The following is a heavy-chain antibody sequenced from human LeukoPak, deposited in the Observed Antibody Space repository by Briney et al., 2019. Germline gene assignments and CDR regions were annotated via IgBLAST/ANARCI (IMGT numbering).Heavy chain of an antibody. J-gene: IGHJ4*02. D-gene: IGHD3-22*01. Sequence: GGSLRLSCAASGFTFSSYEMNWVRQAPGKGLEWVSYISSSGSTIYYADSVKGRFTISRDNAKNSLYLQMNSLRAEDTAVYYCARGSYDSSGYYSLHWGQGTLVTVSS. CDR1: GFTFSSYE. V-gene: IGHV3-48*03. CDR3: ARGSYDSSGYYSLH. CDR2: ISSSGSTI.